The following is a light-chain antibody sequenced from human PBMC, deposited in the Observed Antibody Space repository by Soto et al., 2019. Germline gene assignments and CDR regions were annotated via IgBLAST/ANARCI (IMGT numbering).Light chain of an antibody. Sequence: QSALTQPPSASGSPGQSVTISCTGTSSDVGGYKYVSWYQQHPGKAPKLMIFEVNKRPSGVPDRFSGSKSGNTASLTVSGLQAEDEDDYYCSSYAGINNLGVFGNGTKLTV. CDR3: SSYAGINNLGV. CDR2: EVN. J-gene: IGLJ1*01. CDR1: SSDVGGYKY. V-gene: IGLV2-8*01.